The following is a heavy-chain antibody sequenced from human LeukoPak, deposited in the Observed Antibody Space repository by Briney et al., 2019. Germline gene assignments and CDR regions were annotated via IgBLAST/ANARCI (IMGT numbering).Heavy chain of an antibody. D-gene: IGHD3-22*01. Sequence: GGSLRLSCAASGFTFDDYAIHGVRQAPGRGLEGVSAISVMVGSTYYADSVKGRFTISRDNSKNTLYLQMNSLRAEDTAVYYCAKDSSYYDSSGYYPNPADYWGQGTLVTVSS. CDR2: ISVMVGST. CDR3: AKDSSYYDSSGYYPNPADY. CDR1: GFTFDDYA. V-gene: IGHV3-23*01. J-gene: IGHJ4*02.